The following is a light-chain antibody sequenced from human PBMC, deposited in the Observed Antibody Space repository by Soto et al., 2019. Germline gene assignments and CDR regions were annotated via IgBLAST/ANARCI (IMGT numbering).Light chain of an antibody. J-gene: IGKJ4*01. CDR2: DTS. V-gene: IGKV3-15*01. Sequence: EVVITQAPDTLSVSPGERSTLSFSASHSLTSNLAWYQQRPGRAPRLLIYDTSTRATDIPARFSGSGSGTEFTLTIDSMQSEDFAVYYCQQYNHWPRMLSFGGGTKVAIK. CDR1: HSLTSN. CDR3: QQYNHWPRMLS.